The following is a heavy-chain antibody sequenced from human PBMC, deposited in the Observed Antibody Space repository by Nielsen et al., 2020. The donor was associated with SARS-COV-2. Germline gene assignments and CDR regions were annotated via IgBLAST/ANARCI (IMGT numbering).Heavy chain of an antibody. J-gene: IGHJ6*03. CDR1: GGTFSSYA. D-gene: IGHD2-2*02. CDR3: ARGGPRCSSTSCYMGAYYYYYMDV. V-gene: IGHV1-69*13. CDR2: IIPIFGTA. Sequence: SVKVSCKASGGTFSSYAISWVRQAPGQGLEWMGGIIPIFGTANYAQKFQGRVTITADESTSTAYMELSSLRSEDTAVYYCARGGPRCSSTSCYMGAYYYYYMDVWGKGTTVTVSS.